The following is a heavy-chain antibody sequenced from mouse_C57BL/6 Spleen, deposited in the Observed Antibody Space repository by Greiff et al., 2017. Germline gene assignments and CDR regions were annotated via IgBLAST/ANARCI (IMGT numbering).Heavy chain of an antibody. CDR1: GYTFPSYW. CDR2: INPSNGGT. V-gene: IGHV1-53*01. CDR3: ARGYYGSSYGYAMDY. D-gene: IGHD1-1*01. Sequence: QVQLQQPGTELVKPGASVKLSCKASGYTFPSYWLHWVKQRPGQGLEWIGNINPSNGGTNYNEKFKSKATLPVDKSSSTAYMQLSSLTSEDSAVYYCARGYYGSSYGYAMDYWGQGTSVTVSS. J-gene: IGHJ4*01.